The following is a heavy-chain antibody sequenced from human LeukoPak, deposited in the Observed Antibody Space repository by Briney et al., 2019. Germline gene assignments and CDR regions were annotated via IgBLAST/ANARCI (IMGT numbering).Heavy chain of an antibody. D-gene: IGHD3-10*02. J-gene: IGHJ4*02. CDR1: GFNFDRYI. V-gene: IGHV3-43*01. CDR3: AKELDTMFFDY. CDR2: AGWVGGTT. Sequence: GGSLRLSCATSGFNFDRYIIHWVRQAPGKGLEWVSLAGWVGGTTFYSDSVRGRFTISRDSGRKSVYLQMNSLTTDDTAFYFCAKELDTMFFDYWGQGALVTVSS.